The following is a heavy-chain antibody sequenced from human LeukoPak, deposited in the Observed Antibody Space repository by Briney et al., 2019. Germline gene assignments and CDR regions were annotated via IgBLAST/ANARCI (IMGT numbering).Heavy chain of an antibody. Sequence: GGSLRLSCAASGFTFSDYSMNWVRQAPGKGLEWVSSISSSSSYIYYADSVKGRFTISRDNAKNSLYLQMNSLRAEDTAVYYCARDFPSVVVRGVIKEDYWGQGTLVTVSS. V-gene: IGHV3-21*01. CDR1: GFTFSDYS. CDR3: ARDFPSVVVRGVIKEDY. J-gene: IGHJ4*02. D-gene: IGHD3-10*01. CDR2: ISSSSSYI.